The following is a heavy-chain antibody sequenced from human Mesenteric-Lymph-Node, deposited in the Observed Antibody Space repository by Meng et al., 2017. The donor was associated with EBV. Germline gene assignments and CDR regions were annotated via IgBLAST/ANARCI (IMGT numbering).Heavy chain of an antibody. V-gene: IGHV4-34*01. CDR2: IAYNGSN. J-gene: IGHJ4*02. D-gene: IGHD2-2*02. Sequence: SLVLWPPREGLEMIGDIAYNGSNNYNPSLKSRVTMAIDTSKNPFSLKLASVTAADTAVYYCARVDYTKSLPFDYWGRGTLVTVSS. CDR3: ARVDYTKSLPFDY.